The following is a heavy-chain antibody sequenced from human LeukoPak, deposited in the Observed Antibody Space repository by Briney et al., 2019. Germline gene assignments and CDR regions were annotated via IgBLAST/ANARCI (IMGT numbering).Heavy chain of an antibody. D-gene: IGHD6-19*01. J-gene: IGHJ5*02. CDR1: GYTFTGYY. CDR2: INPNSGGT. CDR3: ARGLKGIAVAGTLGDNWFDP. Sequence: ASVKVSCKASGYTFTGYYMHWVRQAPGQGLEWMGRINPNSGGTNYAQKFQGRVTMTRDTSISTAYMELSRLRSDDTAVYYCARGLKGIAVAGTLGDNWFDPWGPGTLVTVSS. V-gene: IGHV1-2*06.